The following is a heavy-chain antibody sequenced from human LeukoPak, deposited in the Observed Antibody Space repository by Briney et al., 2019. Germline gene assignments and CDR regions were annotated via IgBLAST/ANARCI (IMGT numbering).Heavy chain of an antibody. J-gene: IGHJ4*02. V-gene: IGHV1-46*01. CDR3: ARGRYQENYYDSSAFFY. Sequence: ASVKVSCRASGYTFTDYYMHWVRQAPGQGLEWMGIINPSGGSTGFAQKFQGRVTMTRDTSTGTVYMNLSSLRSEDTAVYYCARGRYQENYYDSSAFFYWGQGTLVTVSS. CDR2: INPSGGST. CDR1: GYTFTDYY. D-gene: IGHD3-22*01.